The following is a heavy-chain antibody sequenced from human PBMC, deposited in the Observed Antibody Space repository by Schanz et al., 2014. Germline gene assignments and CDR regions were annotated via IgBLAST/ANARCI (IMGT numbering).Heavy chain of an antibody. J-gene: IGHJ4*02. CDR3: AKDLPAVAVAPLMTGLYDS. Sequence: QVQLVESGGGVVQPGRSLRLSCAASGFSFDKYGMHWVRQAPGKGLEWVGVIWYDGSKTYYADSVRGRFTISRENSKNTPHVQMNSLRAEDTAVYHCAKDLPAVAVAPLMTGLYDSWGQGTLVTVSS. CDR1: GFSFDKYG. V-gene: IGHV3-33*06. D-gene: IGHD6-19*01. CDR2: IWYDGSKT.